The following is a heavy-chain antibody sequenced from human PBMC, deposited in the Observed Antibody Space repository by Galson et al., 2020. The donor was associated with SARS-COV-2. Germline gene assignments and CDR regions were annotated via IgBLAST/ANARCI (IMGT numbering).Heavy chain of an antibody. CDR1: GFTFSNHA. V-gene: IGHV3-23*01. CDR3: AKDRDIVATNFDS. J-gene: IGHJ4*02. D-gene: IGHD5-12*01. Sequence: GESLKFSCAASGFTFSNHAMSWVRQAPGEGLEWVSGISGTGNSKYYADSVSDRFTISRDNSKNTVSLQMKSLRVEDTAVYYCAKDRDIVATNFDSWGQGVLVTVSS. CDR2: ISGTGNSK.